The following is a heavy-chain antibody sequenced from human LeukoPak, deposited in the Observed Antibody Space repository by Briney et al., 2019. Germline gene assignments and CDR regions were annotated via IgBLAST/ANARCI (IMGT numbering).Heavy chain of an antibody. Sequence: PGGSLRLSCAASGFTFSSYSMNWVRQAPGKGLEWVSCISTSSSYIYYADSVKGRFTTSRDNAKNSLYLQMNSLGAEDTAVYYCARDLRSSGYYAFDYWGQGTLVTVSS. CDR2: ISTSSSYI. V-gene: IGHV3-21*01. J-gene: IGHJ4*02. CDR1: GFTFSSYS. D-gene: IGHD3-22*01. CDR3: ARDLRSSGYYAFDY.